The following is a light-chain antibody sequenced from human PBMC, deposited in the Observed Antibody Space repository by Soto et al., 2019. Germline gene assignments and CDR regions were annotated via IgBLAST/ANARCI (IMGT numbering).Light chain of an antibody. V-gene: IGLV3-21*02. Sequence: YELTQAPSVSVAPGQPATMPCWGKDVGIKSVHWDQQKPGQAPVVVVFDGVARPSGIPDRFSGPKSGTSASLVISGLQADDEADYYCQSCDSSLRAHVLGSGTK. CDR3: QSCDSSLRAHV. CDR2: DGV. J-gene: IGLJ1*01. CDR1: DVGIKS.